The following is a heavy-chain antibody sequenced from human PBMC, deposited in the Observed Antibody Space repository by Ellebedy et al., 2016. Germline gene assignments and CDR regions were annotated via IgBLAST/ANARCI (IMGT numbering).Heavy chain of an antibody. V-gene: IGHV3-21*01. CDR2: ISSSSSYI. D-gene: IGHD5-24*01. Sequence: GGSLRLXCAASGFTFSSYSMNWVRQAPGKGLEWVSSISSSSSYIYYADSVKGRFTISRDNAKNSLYLQMNSLRAEDTAVYYCARAGEMATMRYYFDYWGQGTLVTVSS. CDR3: ARAGEMATMRYYFDY. CDR1: GFTFSSYS. J-gene: IGHJ4*02.